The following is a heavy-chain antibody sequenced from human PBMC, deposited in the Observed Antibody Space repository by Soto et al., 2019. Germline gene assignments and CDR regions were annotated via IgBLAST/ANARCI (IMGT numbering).Heavy chain of an antibody. CDR3: ATTPRGKNWFDP. CDR2: INHSGST. V-gene: IGHV4-34*01. J-gene: IGHJ5*02. Sequence: SETLSLTCAVYGGSFSDFYWSWIRQPPGKGLEWIGEINHSGSTNYNPSLESRVTISIDTTKKQFSLKLSSVTAADTAVYYCATTPRGKNWFDPWGQGTLVTVSS. CDR1: GGSFSDFY. D-gene: IGHD3-10*01.